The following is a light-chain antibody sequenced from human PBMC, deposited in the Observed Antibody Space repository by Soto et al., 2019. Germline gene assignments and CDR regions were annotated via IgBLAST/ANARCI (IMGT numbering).Light chain of an antibody. CDR3: QQYKNGPYT. CDR2: RTS. Sequence: ETVMTQSPATLSVSPGERATLSCRASQTVSTNLAWYQQKPGQAPRLLIYRTSTRATDIPARFSGSGSETEFTLTISSLQSEDSAVYYCQQYKNGPYTVGQGTKLEVK. J-gene: IGKJ2*01. CDR1: QTVSTN. V-gene: IGKV3-15*01.